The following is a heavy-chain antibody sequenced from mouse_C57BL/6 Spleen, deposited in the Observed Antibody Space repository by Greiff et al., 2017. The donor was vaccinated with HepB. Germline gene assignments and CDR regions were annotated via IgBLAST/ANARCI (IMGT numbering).Heavy chain of an antibody. Sequence: QVQLKQPGAELVRPGSSVKLSCKASGYTFTSYWMHWVKQRPIQGLEWIGNIDPSDSETHYNQKFKDKATLTVDKSSSTAYMQLSSLTSEDSAVYYCARSSLPYGSSLYYFDYWGQGTTLTVSS. CDR2: IDPSDSET. V-gene: IGHV1-52*01. D-gene: IGHD1-1*01. CDR1: GYTFTSYW. J-gene: IGHJ2*01. CDR3: ARSSLPYGSSLYYFDY.